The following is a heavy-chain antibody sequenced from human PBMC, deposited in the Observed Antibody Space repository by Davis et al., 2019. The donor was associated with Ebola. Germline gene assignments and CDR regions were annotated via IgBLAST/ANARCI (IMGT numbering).Heavy chain of an antibody. V-gene: IGHV4-34*01. CDR3: ARLRSSSFNAFDI. CDR2: INHSGST. CDR1: GGFFSGYY. J-gene: IGHJ3*02. Sequence: MPSETLSLTCAVYGGFFSGYYWSWIRQPPGKGLEWIGEINHSGSTNYNPSLKSRVTISVDTSKNQFSLKLSSVTAADTAVYYCARLRSSSFNAFDIWGQGTMVTVSS. D-gene: IGHD6-6*01.